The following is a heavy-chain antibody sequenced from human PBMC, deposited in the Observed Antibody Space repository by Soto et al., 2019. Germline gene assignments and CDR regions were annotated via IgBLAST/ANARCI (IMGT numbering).Heavy chain of an antibody. J-gene: IGHJ4*02. CDR2: MNPNSGNT. V-gene: IGHV1-8*01. CDR3: ARVHYGDYDYHFDY. D-gene: IGHD4-17*01. CDR1: GYTFTSYD. Sequence: QVQLVQSGAEVKKPGASVKVSCKASGYTFTSYDINWVRQATGQGLEWMGWMNPNSGNTGYAQKFQGRVRLTSNTSISTAYMELSSLSSEDTPVHSCARVHYGDYDYHFDYWGQGTLVTVSS.